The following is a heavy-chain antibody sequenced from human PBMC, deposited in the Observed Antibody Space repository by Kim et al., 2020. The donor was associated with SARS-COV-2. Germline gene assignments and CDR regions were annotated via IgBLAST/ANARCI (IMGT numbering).Heavy chain of an antibody. D-gene: IGHD3-16*01. CDR3: ARDRVGGGMFFDF. J-gene: IGHJ4*01. Sequence: NCNTSLESRVSMSVDTSRTQFSLKLSSGTAADTAVYYCARDRVGGGMFFDFWGHGPLVTVSS. V-gene: IGHV4-4*07.